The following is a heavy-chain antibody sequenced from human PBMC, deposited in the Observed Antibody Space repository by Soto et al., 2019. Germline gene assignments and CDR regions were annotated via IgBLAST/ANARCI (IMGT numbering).Heavy chain of an antibody. CDR2: IYYSGST. J-gene: IGHJ4*02. V-gene: IGHV4-59*08. CDR3: ARHHDS. CDR1: DGSINSYY. Sequence: PSETLSLTCSVSDGSINSYYWSWIRQPPGKGLEWIGYIYYSGSTNYNPSLKSRVTISVDTSKNQFSLKLSSVTAADTAVYYCARHHDSWGQGTLVTVSS.